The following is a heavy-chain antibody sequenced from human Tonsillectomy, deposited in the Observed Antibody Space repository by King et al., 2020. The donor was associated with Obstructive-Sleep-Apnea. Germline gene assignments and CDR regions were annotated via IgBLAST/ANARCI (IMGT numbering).Heavy chain of an antibody. D-gene: IGHD2-21*01. CDR1: GFTFSSCA. CDR2: ISGSGAST. J-gene: IGHJ4*02. V-gene: IGHV3-23*01. Sequence: DVQLQESGGGLVQRGGSLSLSCIASGFTFSSCAMSWVRQAPGKGLEWVSGISGSGASTDYVDSVKGRFTISRDNSKNTLDLQMNSLRVEDTAVYYCAKSICGDTGCLGENWGQGIQVTVSS. CDR3: AKSICGDTGCLGEN.